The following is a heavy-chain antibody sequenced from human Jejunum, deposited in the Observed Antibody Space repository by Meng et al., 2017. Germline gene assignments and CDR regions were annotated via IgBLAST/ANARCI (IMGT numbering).Heavy chain of an antibody. CDR3: ARVGTNDASDI. D-gene: IGHD7-27*01. CDR2: ISANGRYI. J-gene: IGHJ3*02. CDR1: GFIFNDYS. V-gene: IGHV3-21*01. Sequence: GESLKISCAASGFIFNDYSMNWVRQAPGKGLEWVSSISANGRYIYYTDSMEGRFTISRDNAKNSLHLQMNSLRAEDTAVYYCARVGTNDASDIWGQGTTVTVSS.